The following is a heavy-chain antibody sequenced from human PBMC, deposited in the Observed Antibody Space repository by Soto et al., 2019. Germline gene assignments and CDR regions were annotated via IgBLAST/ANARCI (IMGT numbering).Heavy chain of an antibody. Sequence: ETLSLTCSVSGGSISSSSYSWGWIRQPPGKGLEWIGSIYYSGSTYYSPSLKSRVTVSVDTSKSQFSLNLSSVTAADTAVYYCARRQYSNSPFDPWGQGTLVTVSS. D-gene: IGHD4-4*01. CDR2: IYYSGST. CDR1: GGSISSSSYS. V-gene: IGHV4-39*01. CDR3: ARRQYSNSPFDP. J-gene: IGHJ5*02.